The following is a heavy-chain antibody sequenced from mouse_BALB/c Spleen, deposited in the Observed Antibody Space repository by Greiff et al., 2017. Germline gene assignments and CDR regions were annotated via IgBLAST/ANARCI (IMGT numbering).Heavy chain of an antibody. CDR3: AKIGSLYAMDY. D-gene: IGHD1-1*01. CDR1: GFTFSSFG. CDR2: ISSGSSTI. J-gene: IGHJ4*01. Sequence: DVQLVESGGGLVQPGGSRKLSCAASGFTFSSFGMHWVRQAPEKGLEWVAYISSGSSTIYYADTVKGRFTISRDNPKNTLFLQMTSLRSEDTAMYYCAKIGSLYAMDYWGQGTSVTVSS. V-gene: IGHV5-17*02.